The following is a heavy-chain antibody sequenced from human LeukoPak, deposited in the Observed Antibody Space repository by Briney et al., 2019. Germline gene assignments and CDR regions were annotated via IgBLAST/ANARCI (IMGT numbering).Heavy chain of an antibody. Sequence: GGSLRLSCAASGFTFSSYWMSWVRQAPGKGLEWVANIKQDGSEKYYVDSVKGRFTISRDNAKNSLYLQMNSLRAEDTAVYYCASLPGYGSGSYPFDYWGQGTLVTVSS. D-gene: IGHD3-10*01. CDR3: ASLPGYGSGSYPFDY. CDR2: IKQDGSEK. CDR1: GFTFSSYW. J-gene: IGHJ4*02. V-gene: IGHV3-7*01.